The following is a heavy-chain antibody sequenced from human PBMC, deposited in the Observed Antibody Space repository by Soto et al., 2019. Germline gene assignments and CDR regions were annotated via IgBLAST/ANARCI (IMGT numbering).Heavy chain of an antibody. J-gene: IGHJ6*02. Sequence: ASVKVSCKASGYTFTGYYIHWVRQAPGQGLEWMGWINPNSGGTNYAQKFQGWVTMTRDTSISTAYMELSRLRSDDTAMYYCARGSSTSWVYYYGMDVWGQGTTVTV. V-gene: IGHV1-2*04. CDR3: ARGSSTSWVYYYGMDV. CDR2: INPNSGGT. CDR1: GYTFTGYY. D-gene: IGHD2-2*01.